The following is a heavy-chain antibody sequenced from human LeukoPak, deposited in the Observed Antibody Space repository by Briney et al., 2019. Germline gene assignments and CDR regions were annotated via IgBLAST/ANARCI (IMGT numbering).Heavy chain of an antibody. CDR3: ARGPPTDYYDSSGFYYVFDY. J-gene: IGHJ4*02. D-gene: IGHD3-22*01. V-gene: IGHV4-61*01. Sequence: SETLSLTCTVSGGSVSSSSYYWSWVRQPPGKGLEWIGYVHYSGSTDYNPSLKGRVTISVDTSKNQFSLKLSSVTAADTAVYFCARGPPTDYYDSSGFYYVFDYWGQGTLVTVSS. CDR1: GGSVSSSSYY. CDR2: VHYSGST.